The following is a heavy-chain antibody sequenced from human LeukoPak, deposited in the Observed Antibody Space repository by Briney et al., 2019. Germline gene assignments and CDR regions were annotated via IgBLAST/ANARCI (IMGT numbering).Heavy chain of an antibody. D-gene: IGHD4-17*01. CDR3: ARLGDYFRYYFDY. V-gene: IGHV4-39*01. J-gene: IGHJ4*02. CDR1: GGSISSSSYY. CDR2: IYYSGST. Sequence: SETLSLTCTVSGGSISSSSYYWGWIRQPPGKGLEWIGSIYYSGSTYYNPSLKSRVTISVDTSKNQFSLKLSSVTAADTAVYYCARLGDYFRYYFDYWSQGTLVTVSS.